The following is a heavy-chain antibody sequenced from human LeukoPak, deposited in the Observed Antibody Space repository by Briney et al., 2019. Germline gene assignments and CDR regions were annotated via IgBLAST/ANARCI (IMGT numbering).Heavy chain of an antibody. Sequence: PGGSLRLSCAASGFTFSSYGMHWVRQAPGKGLEWVAVIWYDGSNKYYADSVKGRFTISRDNSKNTLYLQMNSLRAEDTAVYNCARATGTTSNFFYGLDVWGQGTTVTVSS. CDR1: GFTFSSYG. V-gene: IGHV3-33*01. J-gene: IGHJ6*02. CDR3: ARATGTTSNFFYGLDV. D-gene: IGHD1-7*01. CDR2: IWYDGSNK.